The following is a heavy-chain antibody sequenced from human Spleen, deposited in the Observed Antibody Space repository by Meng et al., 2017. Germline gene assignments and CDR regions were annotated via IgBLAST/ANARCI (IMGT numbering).Heavy chain of an antibody. Sequence: RRRGSGPGLVKPSATLSLPCTVSSGSFSSRSYYWGWIRQPPGKGLEWIATIYYGGSTHYNPSLKSRVTMSVDTSKNQFSLKLTSVTAADAAVYYCARGGRGYSYGVPWYFDLWGRGTLVTVSS. D-gene: IGHD5-18*01. CDR1: SGSFSSRSYY. J-gene: IGHJ2*01. CDR3: ARGGRGYSYGVPWYFDL. CDR2: IYYGGST. V-gene: IGHV4-39*07.